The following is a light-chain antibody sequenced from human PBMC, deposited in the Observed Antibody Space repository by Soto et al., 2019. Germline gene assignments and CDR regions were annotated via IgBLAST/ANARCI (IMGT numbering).Light chain of an antibody. CDR3: QQYGSSPGT. CDR1: QTIRSNY. J-gene: IGKJ1*01. CDR2: GAS. V-gene: IGKV3-20*01. Sequence: ETVLTQSPGTLSLSPGERATLSCRASQTIRSNYLAWYRQTPGQAPRLLIYGASNRATGIADRFSGSGSGTDVTLIISRLEPEDFALYYCQQYGSSPGTFGQGTKVEIK.